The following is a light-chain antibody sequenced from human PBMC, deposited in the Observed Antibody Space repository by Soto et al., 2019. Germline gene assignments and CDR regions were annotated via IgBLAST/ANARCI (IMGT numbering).Light chain of an antibody. CDR1: QTIRSS. CDR3: QQYGSSPTIT. J-gene: IGKJ5*01. CDR2: GAS. V-gene: IGKV3-20*01. Sequence: SQSLDPLSASVGDRATITCRASQTIRSSLAWYQQKPGQAPRLLIYGASSRATGIPDRFSGSGSGTDFTPTISRLEPEDFAVYYGQQYGSSPTITFCPGTRLEN.